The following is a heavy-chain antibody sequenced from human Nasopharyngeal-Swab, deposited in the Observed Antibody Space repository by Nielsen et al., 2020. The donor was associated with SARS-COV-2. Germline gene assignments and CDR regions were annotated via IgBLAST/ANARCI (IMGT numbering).Heavy chain of an antibody. CDR2: MYYSGTT. J-gene: IGHJ6*02. V-gene: IGHV4-59*12. CDR1: GDSITSSH. CDR3: ARDSADYQYYGMDV. Sequence: SETLSLTCSVSGDSITSSHWSWIRQPPGKGLEWIGYMYYSGTTSYNPSLESRVTMSIDTSKNQFSLKLNSVTAADTAVYYCARDSADYQYYGMDVWGRGTAVTVSS.